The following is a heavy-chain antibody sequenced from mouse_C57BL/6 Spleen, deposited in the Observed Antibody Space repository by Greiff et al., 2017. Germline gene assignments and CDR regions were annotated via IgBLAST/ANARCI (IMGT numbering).Heavy chain of an antibody. CDR3: ARRSYYYGSSSYYFDY. CDR2: ISSGSSTL. D-gene: IGHD1-1*01. CDR1: GFTFSDYG. J-gene: IGHJ2*01. V-gene: IGHV5-17*01. Sequence: EVKLMESGGGLVKPGGSLKLSCAASGFTFSDYGMHWVRPAPEKGLEWVAYISSGSSTLYYADTVKGRFTISRDNAKNTLFLQMTSLRSEDTAMFYCARRSYYYGSSSYYFDYWGQGTTLTVSS.